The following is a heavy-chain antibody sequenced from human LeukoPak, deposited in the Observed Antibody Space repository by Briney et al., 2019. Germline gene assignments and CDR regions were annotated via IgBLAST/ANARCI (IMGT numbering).Heavy chain of an antibody. V-gene: IGHV4-34*01. CDR1: GTSFTGYY. Sequence: SETLSLTCGVSGTSFTGYYWTWIRQPPGKGLEWIGEVNHSGRTNYNPSLKSRVIISVDTSKNHFSLKLSSVTAADTAVYFCATLLSSSYYFDYWGQGTLVTVSS. D-gene: IGHD3-10*02. J-gene: IGHJ4*02. CDR2: VNHSGRT. CDR3: ATLLSSSYYFDY.